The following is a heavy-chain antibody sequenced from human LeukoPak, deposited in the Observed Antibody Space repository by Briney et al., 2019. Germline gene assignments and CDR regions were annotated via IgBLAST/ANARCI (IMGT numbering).Heavy chain of an antibody. Sequence: PSETLSLTCTVSGYSISSGYYWGWIRQPPGKGLEWIGSIYHSGSTYYNPSLKSRVTISVDTSKNQFSLKLSSVTAADTAVYYCAITAVYYYYMDVWGKGTTVTISS. D-gene: IGHD1-14*01. CDR3: AITAVYYYYMDV. V-gene: IGHV4-38-2*02. CDR2: IYHSGST. CDR1: GYSISSGYY. J-gene: IGHJ6*03.